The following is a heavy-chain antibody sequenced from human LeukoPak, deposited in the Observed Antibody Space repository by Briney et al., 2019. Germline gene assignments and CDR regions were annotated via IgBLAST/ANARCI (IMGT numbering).Heavy chain of an antibody. D-gene: IGHD2-2*01. Sequence: GGSLRLSCAASGFTFSSYGMHWVRQAPGKGLEWVAFIRYDGSNKYYADSVKGRFTISRDNSKNTLYLQMNSLRAEDTAVYYCAKDQYALGFLYYFDYWGQGTLVTVSS. CDR3: AKDQYALGFLYYFDY. V-gene: IGHV3-30*02. J-gene: IGHJ4*02. CDR1: GFTFSSYG. CDR2: IRYDGSNK.